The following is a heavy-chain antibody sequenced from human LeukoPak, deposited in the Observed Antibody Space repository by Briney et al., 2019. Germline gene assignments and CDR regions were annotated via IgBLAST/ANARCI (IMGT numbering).Heavy chain of an antibody. CDR1: GFTFSSYG. V-gene: IGHV3-23*01. CDR2: ISGSVGST. D-gene: IGHD2-15*01. J-gene: IGHJ4*02. Sequence: PGGSLRLSCAASGFTFSSYGMSWVRQTPGEGLEWVSAISGSVGSTYYADSVKGRFTISRDNSKNTLCLQMNSLRAEDTAVYYCAKERSEVVVAATNYWGQGTLVTVSS. CDR3: AKERSEVVVAATNY.